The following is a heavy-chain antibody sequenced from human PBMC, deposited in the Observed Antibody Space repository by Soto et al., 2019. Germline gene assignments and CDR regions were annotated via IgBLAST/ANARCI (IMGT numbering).Heavy chain of an antibody. D-gene: IGHD3-10*01. CDR1: GGYDSRSWYS. J-gene: IGHJ5*02. Sequence: AGCGGYDSRSWYSWSWIRQPPGKGLEWIGYIYHSGSTYYNPSLKSRVTISVDRSKNQFSLKLSSVTAEDTAVYYCARVPGPWGQGTLVTVSS. CDR2: IYHSGST. V-gene: IGHV4-30-2*01. CDR3: ARVPGP.